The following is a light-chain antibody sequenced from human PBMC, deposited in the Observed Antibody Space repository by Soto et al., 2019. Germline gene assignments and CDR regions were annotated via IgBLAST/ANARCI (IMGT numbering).Light chain of an antibody. CDR2: GAS. Sequence: EIVLTQSPGTLSLSPGERATLSCRASQSVSSSYLAWYQQKPGQAPRLLIYGASSRATGIPGRFSGSGSGTDFTLTISRLEPEDFAVYYCQQYGRSPFTFGPGX. CDR3: QQYGRSPFT. V-gene: IGKV3-20*01. J-gene: IGKJ3*01. CDR1: QSVSSSY.